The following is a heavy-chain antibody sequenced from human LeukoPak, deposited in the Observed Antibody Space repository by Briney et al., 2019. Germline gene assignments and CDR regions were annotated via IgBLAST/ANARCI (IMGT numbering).Heavy chain of an antibody. V-gene: IGHV1-24*01. J-gene: IGHJ6*02. CDR1: GYTLTELS. D-gene: IGHD2-2*01. CDR2: FDPEDGET. Sequence: AASVKVSCKVSGYTLTELSMHWVRQAPGKGLEWMGGFDPEDGETIYAQKFQGGVTLTRDTSASTAYMELSSLRSEDTAVYYCARSILVVPVVSHYNYGVDFWGQGTTVTVFS. CDR3: ARSILVVPVVSHYNYGVDF.